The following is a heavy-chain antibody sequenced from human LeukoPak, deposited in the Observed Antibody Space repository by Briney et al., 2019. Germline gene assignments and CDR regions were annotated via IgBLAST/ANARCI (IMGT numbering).Heavy chain of an antibody. Sequence: GGSLRLSCTASGFTFSDYWMTWVRQAPGKGLEWVANIKQDGSAKYYVDSVKGRFTISRDNAKNSLYLQMNSLRAEDTAVYYCAREGPVGVESMDVWGKGTTVTVSS. CDR1: GFTFSDYW. V-gene: IGHV3-7*03. CDR3: AREGPVGVESMDV. D-gene: IGHD5-24*01. CDR2: IKQDGSAK. J-gene: IGHJ6*04.